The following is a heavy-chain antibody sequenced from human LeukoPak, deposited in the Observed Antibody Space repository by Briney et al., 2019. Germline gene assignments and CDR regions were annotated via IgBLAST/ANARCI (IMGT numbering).Heavy chain of an antibody. V-gene: IGHV4-38-2*02. CDR3: AGTAGVVVVVAATAGGYFDY. J-gene: IGHJ4*02. CDR2: IYHSGST. CDR1: GYSISRGYY. Sequence: PSETLSLTCTVSGYSISRGYYWGWIRQPPGKGLEWIGSIYHSGSTYYNPSLKSRVTISVDTSKNQFSLKLSSVTAADTAVYYCAGTAGVVVVVAATAGGYFDYWGQGTLVTVSS. D-gene: IGHD2-15*01.